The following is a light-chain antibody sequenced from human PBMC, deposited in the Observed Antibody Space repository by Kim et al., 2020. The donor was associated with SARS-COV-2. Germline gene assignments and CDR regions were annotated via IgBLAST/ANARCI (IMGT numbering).Light chain of an antibody. CDR3: QQYNNWPRT. CDR2: GAS. V-gene: IGKV3-15*01. J-gene: IGKJ4*01. Sequence: EIAMPQSPATLSVSPGERATLSCRASQNVNSNLVWYQQKPGQAPRLLIYGASARATGIPDRFSGSGSGTEFTLTIRSLQPEDFAIYYCQQYNNWPRTFGGGTKVDIK. CDR1: QNVNSN.